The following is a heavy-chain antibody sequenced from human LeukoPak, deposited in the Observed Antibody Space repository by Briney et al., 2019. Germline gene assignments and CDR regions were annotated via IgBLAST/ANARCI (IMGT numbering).Heavy chain of an antibody. D-gene: IGHD6-19*01. Sequence: GGSLRLSCAASGFTFSSYAMSWVRQAPGKGLEWVSAISGSGGSTYYADSVKGRFTISRDNSKNTLYLQMNSLRAEDTAVYYCAKSRGIYDNSGWRTFDYWGQGTLVTVSS. CDR2: ISGSGGST. CDR3: AKSRGIYDNSGWRTFDY. CDR1: GFTFSSYA. J-gene: IGHJ4*02. V-gene: IGHV3-23*01.